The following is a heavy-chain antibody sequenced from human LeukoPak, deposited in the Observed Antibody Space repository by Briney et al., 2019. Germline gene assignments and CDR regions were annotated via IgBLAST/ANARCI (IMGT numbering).Heavy chain of an antibody. V-gene: IGHV3-30*18. D-gene: IGHD4-17*01. J-gene: IGHJ4*02. CDR3: AKGDLTTVTLDY. Sequence: GGSLRLSCAVSGFTFSSYWMHWVRQAPGKGLEWVAVISYDGSNKYYADSVKGRFTISRDNSKNTLYLQMNSLRAEDAAVYYCAKGDLTTVTLDYWGQGTLVTVSS. CDR1: GFTFSSYW. CDR2: ISYDGSNK.